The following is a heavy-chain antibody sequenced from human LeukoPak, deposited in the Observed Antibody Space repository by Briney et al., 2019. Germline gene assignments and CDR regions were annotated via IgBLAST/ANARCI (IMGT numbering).Heavy chain of an antibody. J-gene: IGHJ6*03. V-gene: IGHV3-23*01. D-gene: IGHD2-2*01. CDR2: ISGSGGST. Sequence: GGSLRLSCAASGFTVSSNYMSWVRQAPGKGLEWVSAISGSGGSTYYADSVKGRFTISRDNSKNTLYLQMNSLRAEDTAVYYCAKGVVPAALYSYYYMDVWGKGTTVTVSS. CDR3: AKGVVPAALYSYYYMDV. CDR1: GFTVSSNY.